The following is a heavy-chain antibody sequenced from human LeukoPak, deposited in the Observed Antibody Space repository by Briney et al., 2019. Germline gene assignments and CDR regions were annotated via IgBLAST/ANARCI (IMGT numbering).Heavy chain of an antibody. Sequence: GGSLRLSCAASGFPFSTYWMTWVRQAPGKGLEWVSSISSSSSYIYYADSVKGRFTISRDNAKNSLYLQMNSLRAEDTAVYYCARDVGRYIPCDYWGQGTLVTVSS. CDR2: ISSSSSYI. V-gene: IGHV3-21*01. CDR1: GFPFSTYW. CDR3: ARDVGRYIPCDY. D-gene: IGHD1-26*01. J-gene: IGHJ4*02.